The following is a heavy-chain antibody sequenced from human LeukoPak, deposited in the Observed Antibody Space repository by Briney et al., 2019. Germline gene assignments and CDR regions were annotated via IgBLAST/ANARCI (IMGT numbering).Heavy chain of an antibody. Sequence: GGSLRLSCAASGFTFSSYSMNWVRQAPGKGLEWVSSISSSSSYIYYADSVKGRFTISRDNAKNSLYLQMNSLRAEDTAVYYCARDLGSVREVLQSPFDYWGQGTLVTVSS. CDR1: GFTFSSYS. D-gene: IGHD3-10*01. V-gene: IGHV3-21*01. CDR2: ISSSSSYI. CDR3: ARDLGSVREVLQSPFDY. J-gene: IGHJ4*02.